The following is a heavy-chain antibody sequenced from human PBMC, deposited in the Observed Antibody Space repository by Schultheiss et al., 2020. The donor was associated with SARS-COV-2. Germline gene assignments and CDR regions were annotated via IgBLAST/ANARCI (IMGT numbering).Heavy chain of an antibody. Sequence: SETLSLTCAVYGGSFSGYYWSWIRQHPGKGLEWIGYIYYSGSTYYNPSLKSRVTISVDTSKNQFSLKLSSVTAADTAVYYCARHRPRNYVSGWGQGTLVTVSS. CDR1: GGSFSGYY. CDR3: ARHRPRNYVSG. J-gene: IGHJ4*02. D-gene: IGHD1-7*01. CDR2: IYYSGST. V-gene: IGHV4-34*01.